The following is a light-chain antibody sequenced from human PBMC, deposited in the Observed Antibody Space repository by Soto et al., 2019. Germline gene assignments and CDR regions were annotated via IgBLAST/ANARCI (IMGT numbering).Light chain of an antibody. J-gene: IGLJ3*02. CDR1: SSNIGAGYD. V-gene: IGLV1-40*01. Sequence: QSVLTQPPSVSGAPGQTVTISCTGSSSNIGAGYDVHWYQQLPGTAPKLLIYGNSNRPSGVPDRFSGSKSGTSASLAITGLQAEDEADYYCQSYDSSLRLAVFGGGTKLTVL. CDR2: GNS. CDR3: QSYDSSLRLAV.